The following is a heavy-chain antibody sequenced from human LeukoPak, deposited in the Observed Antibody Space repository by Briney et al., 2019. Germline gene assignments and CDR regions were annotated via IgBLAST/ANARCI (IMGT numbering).Heavy chain of an antibody. J-gene: IGHJ5*02. CDR3: ARTGFSSGWYGVNWFDP. D-gene: IGHD6-19*01. Sequence: SVKVSCKASGGTFSSYAISWVRQAPGQGLEWMGGIIPIFGTANYAQKFQGRVTITADESTSTAYMELSSLRSEDTAVYYCARTGFSSGWYGVNWFDPWGQGTLVTVSS. V-gene: IGHV1-69*13. CDR2: IIPIFGTA. CDR1: GGTFSSYA.